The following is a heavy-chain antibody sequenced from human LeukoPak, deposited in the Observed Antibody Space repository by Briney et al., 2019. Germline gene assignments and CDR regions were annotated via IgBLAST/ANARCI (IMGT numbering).Heavy chain of an antibody. J-gene: IGHJ3*02. Sequence: PSETLSLTCIVSGGSISSYYWSWIRQPAGKGLEWIGRIYSSGSTNYNPSLKSRVTMSVDTSKNQFSLKLSSVTAADMAVYYCARYSSSWTDAFDIWGQGTMVTVSS. CDR3: ARYSSSWTDAFDI. CDR1: GGSISSYY. CDR2: IYSSGST. V-gene: IGHV4-4*07. D-gene: IGHD6-13*01.